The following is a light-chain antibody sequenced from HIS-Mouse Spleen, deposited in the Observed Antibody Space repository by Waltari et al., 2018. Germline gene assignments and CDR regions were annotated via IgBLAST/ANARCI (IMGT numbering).Light chain of an antibody. CDR1: RSDVGGYNY. Sequence: QSALTQPASVSGSPGQSITISCTGTRSDVGGYNYVSGYQQHPGKAPKLMIYEVSNRPSGVSNRFSGSKSGNTASLTISGLQAEDEADYYCSSYTSSSTLVFGTGTKVTVL. J-gene: IGLJ1*01. CDR2: EVS. V-gene: IGLV2-14*01. CDR3: SSYTSSSTLV.